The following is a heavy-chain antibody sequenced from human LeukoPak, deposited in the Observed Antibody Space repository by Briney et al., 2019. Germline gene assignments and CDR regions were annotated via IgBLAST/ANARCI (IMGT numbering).Heavy chain of an antibody. CDR2: MSYSGST. D-gene: IGHD3-22*01. CDR1: GGSFSNYY. CDR3: ARHDKGFDY. J-gene: IGHJ4*02. Sequence: SETLSLTCTVSGGSFSNYYWSWIRQPPGKGLEWIGYMSYSGSTKYSPSLKSRVAISVDTSKNQFSLKLSSVTAADTAVYYCARHDKGFDYWGQGTLVTVSA. V-gene: IGHV4-59*08.